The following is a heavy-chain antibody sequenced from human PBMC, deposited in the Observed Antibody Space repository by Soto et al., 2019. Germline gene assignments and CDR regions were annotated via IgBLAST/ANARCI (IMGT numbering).Heavy chain of an antibody. D-gene: IGHD3-22*01. CDR1: GFTFSEHY. CDR3: ARDLGYYDSSGYFDY. Sequence: QVHLVESGGGLVKPGGSLRLSCAGSGFTFSEHYMSWIRQAPGKGLEWISYVSSSDSTVYYADSVKGRFTISRDNAKNSLYLQMNSLRVKDTAVYYCARDLGYYDSSGYFDYWGQGTLVTVSS. CDR2: VSSSDSTV. J-gene: IGHJ4*02. V-gene: IGHV3-11*01.